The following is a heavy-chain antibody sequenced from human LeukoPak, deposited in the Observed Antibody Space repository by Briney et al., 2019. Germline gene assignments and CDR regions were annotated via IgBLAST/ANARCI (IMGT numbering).Heavy chain of an antibody. CDR3: ARGSGSSWYKYFQH. J-gene: IGHJ1*01. Sequence: TASETLSLTCAVYGGSFSGYYWSWIRQPPGKGLEWIGEINHSGSTNYNPSLKSRVTISVDTSKNQFSLKLSSVTAADTAVYYCARGSGSSWYKYFQHWGQGTLVTVSS. CDR2: INHSGST. V-gene: IGHV4-34*01. D-gene: IGHD6-13*01. CDR1: GGSFSGYY.